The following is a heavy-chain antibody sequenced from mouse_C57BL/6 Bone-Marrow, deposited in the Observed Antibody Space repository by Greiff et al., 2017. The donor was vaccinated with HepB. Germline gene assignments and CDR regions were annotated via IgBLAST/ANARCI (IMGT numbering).Heavy chain of an antibody. J-gene: IGHJ3*01. V-gene: IGHV1-61*01. Sequence: QVQLQQPGAELVRPGSSVKLSCKASGYTFTSYWMDWVKQRPGQGLEWIGNIYPSDSETHYNQKFKDKATLTVDKSSSTAYMQLSSLTSEDSAVYYCARAITTVWEAYWGQGTVVTVSA. D-gene: IGHD1-1*01. CDR2: IYPSDSET. CDR3: ARAITTVWEAY. CDR1: GYTFTSYW.